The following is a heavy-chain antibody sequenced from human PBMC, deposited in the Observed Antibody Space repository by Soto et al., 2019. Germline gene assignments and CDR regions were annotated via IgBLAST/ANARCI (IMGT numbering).Heavy chain of an antibody. J-gene: IGHJ5*02. Sequence: SETQSLTCTVSGGSIRSGDYYWSWIRQPPGKGLEWIGYIYYSGSTYYNPSLKSRVTISVDTSKNQFSLKLSSVTAADTAVYYCASSITMVRGVIDWFNPWGQGTLVTVSS. V-gene: IGHV4-30-4*01. CDR3: ASSITMVRGVIDWFNP. D-gene: IGHD3-10*01. CDR2: IYYSGST. CDR1: GGSIRSGDYY.